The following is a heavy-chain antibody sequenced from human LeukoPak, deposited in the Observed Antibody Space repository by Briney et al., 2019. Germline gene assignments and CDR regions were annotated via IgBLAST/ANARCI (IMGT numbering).Heavy chain of an antibody. Sequence: SETLSLTCTVSGGSISSGSYYWSWIRQPAGKGLEWIGRIYTSGCTNYNPSLKSRVTISVDTSKNQFSLKLSSVTAADTAVYYCARSTLSLTMDVWGKGTTVTISS. D-gene: IGHD3-16*01. CDR3: ARSTLSLTMDV. J-gene: IGHJ6*03. CDR2: IYTSGCT. CDR1: GGSISSGSYY. V-gene: IGHV4-61*02.